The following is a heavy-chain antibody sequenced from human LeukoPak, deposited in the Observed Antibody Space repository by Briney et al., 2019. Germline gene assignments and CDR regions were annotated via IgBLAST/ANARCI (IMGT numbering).Heavy chain of an antibody. D-gene: IGHD3-10*01. J-gene: IGHJ4*02. Sequence: PGGSLRLSCAASGFTFSSYGMSWVRQAPGKGLEWVSAISGSGGSTYYADSVKGRFTISRDNSKNTLYLQMSSLRAEDTAVYYCAKDQKEYRYYGSGSYYPYYFDYWGQGTLVTVSS. CDR2: ISGSGGST. V-gene: IGHV3-23*01. CDR3: AKDQKEYRYYGSGSYYPYYFDY. CDR1: GFTFSSYG.